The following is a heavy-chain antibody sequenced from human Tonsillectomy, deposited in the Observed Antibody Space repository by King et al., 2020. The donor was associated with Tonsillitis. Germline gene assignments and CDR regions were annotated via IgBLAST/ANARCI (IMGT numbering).Heavy chain of an antibody. V-gene: IGHV3-21*01. CDR1: GFTFSGYT. CDR3: ASGYCSGGGSCLHV. CDR2: INSLSHRM. Sequence: VQLVESGGGLVKPGGSLRLSCAASGFTFSGYTMNWVRQAPGKGLEWVSSINSLSHRMNYVDSVKGRFTISRDNAKNSLYLEMDSLRVEDTAVYYCASGYCSGGGSCLHVWGQGTMVIVSS. D-gene: IGHD2-15*01. J-gene: IGHJ3*01.